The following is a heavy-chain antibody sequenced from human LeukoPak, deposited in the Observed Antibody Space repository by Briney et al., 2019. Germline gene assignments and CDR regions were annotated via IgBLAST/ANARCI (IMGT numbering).Heavy chain of an antibody. V-gene: IGHV3-23*01. D-gene: IGHD3-9*01. CDR1: GFTFSSYA. J-gene: IGHJ4*02. Sequence: GGSLRLSCATSGFTFSSYAMSWVRQAPGKGLEWVSGIGASGGSTYYADSVEGRFTISRDNSKNTLYLQMNSLRTEDTAVYYCAKAEGYDILTGLDYWGQETLVTVSS. CDR3: AKAEGYDILTGLDY. CDR2: IGASGGST.